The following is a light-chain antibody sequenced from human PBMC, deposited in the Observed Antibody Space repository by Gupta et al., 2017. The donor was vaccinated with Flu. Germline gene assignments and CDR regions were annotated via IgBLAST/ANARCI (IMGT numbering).Light chain of an antibody. CDR2: GAS. CDR3: QQYYNWPLT. CDR1: QSVTRN. V-gene: IGKV3-15*01. J-gene: IGKJ4*01. Sequence: ILMTQSPASLSVSPEDEATLSCRASQSVTRNLAWYQHKPGLAPSPLIYGASTRASGIPARFSGCGAGTDFTLTLSSLQSEDFADYYWQQYYNWPLTFGGGTKVEIK.